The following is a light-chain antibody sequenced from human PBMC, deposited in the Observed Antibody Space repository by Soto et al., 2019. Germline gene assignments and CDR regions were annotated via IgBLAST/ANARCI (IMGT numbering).Light chain of an antibody. Sequence: QSALTQPASVSGSPGQSITISCTGTSSDVGGYNYVSWYQQHPGKAPKLMIFEVSNRPSGVSHRFSGSKSGNTASLTISGLQAEDEGDYYCSSYTSSSTLEVFGTGTKGTV. CDR2: EVS. CDR1: SSDVGGYNY. CDR3: SSYTSSSTLEV. J-gene: IGLJ1*01. V-gene: IGLV2-14*01.